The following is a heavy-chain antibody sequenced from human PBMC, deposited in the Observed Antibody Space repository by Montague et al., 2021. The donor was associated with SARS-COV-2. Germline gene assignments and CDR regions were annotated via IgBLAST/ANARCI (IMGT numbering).Heavy chain of an antibody. D-gene: IGHD3/OR15-3a*01. CDR3: VRHPRTYNGFCSGYPGGLLSQFDS. CDR1: GGSISSTSYY. CDR2: IYYSGST. V-gene: IGHV4-39*01. J-gene: IGHJ4*02. Sequence: SETLSLTCTVSGGSISSTSYYWGWIRQPPGKGLEWIGSIYYSGSTYYSPSLKSRLSLSVETSKNQFSLKLTSVTAADTAVYFCVRHPRTYNGFCSGYPGGLLSQFDSWGQGTLVTVSS.